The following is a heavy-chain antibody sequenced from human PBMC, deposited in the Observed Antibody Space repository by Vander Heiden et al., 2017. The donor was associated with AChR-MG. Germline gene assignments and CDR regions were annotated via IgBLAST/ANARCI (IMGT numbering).Heavy chain of an antibody. J-gene: IGHJ4*02. CDR3: AKDYSSGWTVLDY. Sequence: EVHLVEYGGGLVRHGRSLRLYSEASGCTFIDYSMHTVRHAPGKGLEWVSEISWNSCNIGYADSVKGRFTISRDRAKNSLYLQMNSLRAEDTAFYYCAKDYSSGWTVLDYWGQGTLVTVSS. D-gene: IGHD6-19*01. CDR2: ISWNSCNI. CDR1: GCTFIDYS. V-gene: IGHV3-9*01.